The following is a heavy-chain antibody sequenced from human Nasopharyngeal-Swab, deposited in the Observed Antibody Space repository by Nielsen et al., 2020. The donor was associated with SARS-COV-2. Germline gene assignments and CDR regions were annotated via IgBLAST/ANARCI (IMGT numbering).Heavy chain of an antibody. J-gene: IGHJ5*01. V-gene: IGHV4-59*01. CDR3: ARDDRGHDS. Sequence: SETLSLTCTVSGGSLSSYYWSWIRQLPGKGLEWIGYIYYSGSTNYNPSPKSRVTISVDPSKNQFSLKLSSVTAADTAVYYCARDDRGHDSWGQGTLVTVSS. CDR1: GGSLSSYY. CDR2: IYYSGST.